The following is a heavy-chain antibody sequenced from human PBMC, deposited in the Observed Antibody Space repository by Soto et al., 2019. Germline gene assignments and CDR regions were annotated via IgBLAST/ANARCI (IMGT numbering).Heavy chain of an antibody. CDR1: GYTFTSYG. V-gene: IGHV1-18*04. D-gene: IGHD6-13*01. CDR2: ISAYNGNT. CDR3: ARRAAAYYYGMEV. J-gene: IGHJ6*02. Sequence: GYSVKVSCKASGYTFTSYGISWVRQAPGQGLEWLGWISAYNGNTNYAQKLQGRVTMTTDTSTSTAYMELRSLRSDDTAVFYCARRAAAYYYGMEVCCQGTMVTVFS.